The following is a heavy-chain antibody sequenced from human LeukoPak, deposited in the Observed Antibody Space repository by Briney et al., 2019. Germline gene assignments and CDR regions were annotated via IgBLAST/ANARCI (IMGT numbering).Heavy chain of an antibody. CDR2: ISGSGSNT. Sequence: GGSLRLSCEASGFTFSNYAMSWVRQAPGKGLEWLSAISGSGSNTYYADSVKGRFTISRDNSKNTLYLQINSLRAEDTAVYYCAKRIIGYCSGDSCYYDYWGHGTLPTVSS. V-gene: IGHV3-23*01. CDR1: GFTFSNYA. CDR3: AKRIIGYCSGDSCYYDY. J-gene: IGHJ4*01. D-gene: IGHD2-15*01.